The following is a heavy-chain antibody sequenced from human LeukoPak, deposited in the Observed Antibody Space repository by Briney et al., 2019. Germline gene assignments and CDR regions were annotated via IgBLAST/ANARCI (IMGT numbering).Heavy chain of an antibody. V-gene: IGHV4-34*01. CDR2: INHSGST. CDR1: GGSFSGYY. J-gene: IGHJ4*02. CDR3: ARERRRPTYYYDSSGYYYVWD. D-gene: IGHD3-22*01. Sequence: SETLSLTCAVYGGSFSGYYWSWIRQPPGKGLEWIGEINHSGSTNYNPSLKSRVTISVDTSKNQFSLKLSSVTAADTAVYYCARERRRPTYYYDSSGYYYVWDWGQGTLVTVSS.